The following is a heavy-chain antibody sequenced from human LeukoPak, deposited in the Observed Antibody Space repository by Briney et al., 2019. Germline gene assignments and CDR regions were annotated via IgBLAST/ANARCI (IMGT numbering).Heavy chain of an antibody. CDR3: AREPYYDSSGYYSDYYYYMDV. Sequence: GGPLRLSCAASGFTFSSYAMHWVRQAPGKGLEWVAVISYDGSNKYYADSVKGRFTISRDNSKNTLYLQMNSLRAEDTAVYYCAREPYYDSSGYYSDYYYYMDVWGKGTTVTVSS. V-gene: IGHV3-30*04. CDR1: GFTFSSYA. J-gene: IGHJ6*03. D-gene: IGHD3-22*01. CDR2: ISYDGSNK.